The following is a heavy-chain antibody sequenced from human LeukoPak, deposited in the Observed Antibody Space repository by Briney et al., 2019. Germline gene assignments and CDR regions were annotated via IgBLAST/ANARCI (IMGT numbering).Heavy chain of an antibody. J-gene: IGHJ3*02. CDR1: GYTFTSYY. D-gene: IGHD3-22*01. CDR2: INPSGGST. Sequence: ASVKVSCKASGYTFTSYYMHWVRQAPGQGLEWMGIINPSGGSTSYAQKFQGRVTMTRDTSTSTVYMELSSLRSEDTAVYYCARDFYDSSGYYYGAFDIWGQGTMVTVSS. CDR3: ARDFYDSSGYYYGAFDI. V-gene: IGHV1-46*01.